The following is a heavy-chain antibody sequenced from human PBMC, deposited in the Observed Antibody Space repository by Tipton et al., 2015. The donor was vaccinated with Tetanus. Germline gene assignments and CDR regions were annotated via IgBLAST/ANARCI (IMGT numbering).Heavy chain of an antibody. V-gene: IGHV3-15*07. J-gene: IGHJ4*02. CDR3: TTDVESRVSYYDSSGIADDY. CDR1: GFTFSNAW. Sequence: SLRLSCAASGFTFSNAWMNWVRQAPGKGLEWVGRIKSKTDGGTTDYAAPVKGRFTISRDDSKNTLYLQMNSLKTEDTAVYYCTTDVESRVSYYDSSGIADDYWGQGTLVTVSS. D-gene: IGHD3-22*01. CDR2: IKSKTDGGTT.